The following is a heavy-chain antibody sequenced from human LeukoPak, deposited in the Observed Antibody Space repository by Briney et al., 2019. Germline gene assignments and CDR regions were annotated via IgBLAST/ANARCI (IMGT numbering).Heavy chain of an antibody. CDR2: IYYSGST. Sequence: PSETLSLTCTVSGGSISSYYWSWIRQPPGKGLEWIGYIYYSGSTNYNPSLKSRVTISVDTSKNQFSLKLSSATAADTAVYYCARYSSGFAFWFDPWGQGTLVTVSS. J-gene: IGHJ5*02. CDR3: ARYSSGFAFWFDP. V-gene: IGHV4-59*01. CDR1: GGSISSYY. D-gene: IGHD6-19*01.